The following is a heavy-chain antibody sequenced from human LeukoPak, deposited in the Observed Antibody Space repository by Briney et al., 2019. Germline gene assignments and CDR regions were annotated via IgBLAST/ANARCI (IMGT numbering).Heavy chain of an antibody. CDR3: AKWGDFDILTGYYVSDF. D-gene: IGHD3-9*01. CDR1: GFTFSNYA. J-gene: IGHJ4*02. Sequence: QSGGSLRLSCVASGFTFSNYAMSWARQAPGKRLEWVSAVTGSGGSTYYADSVKGRFTISRDNSRNTLFLQMNSLRAEDTAIYYCAKWGDFDILTGYYVSDFWGQGTLVTVSS. CDR2: VTGSGGST. V-gene: IGHV3-23*01.